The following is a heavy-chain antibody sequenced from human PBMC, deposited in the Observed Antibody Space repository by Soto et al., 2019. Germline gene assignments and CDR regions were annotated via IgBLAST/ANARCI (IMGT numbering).Heavy chain of an antibody. Sequence: GGSLRLSCAASGFTFSSYAMHWVRHAQGRGLEWVAVISYDGSNKYYADSVKGRFTISRDNSKNTTYLQMNSLRAEDTAVYYCARAATMIVVVITYCDDWCKGTLGTVSS. V-gene: IGHV3-30-3*01. CDR1: GFTFSSYA. CDR3: ARAATMIVVVITYCDD. CDR2: ISYDGSNK. J-gene: IGHJ4*02. D-gene: IGHD3-22*01.